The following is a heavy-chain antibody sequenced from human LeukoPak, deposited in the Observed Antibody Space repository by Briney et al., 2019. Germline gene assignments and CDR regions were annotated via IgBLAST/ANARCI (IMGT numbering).Heavy chain of an antibody. J-gene: IGHJ4*02. Sequence: GGSLRLSCAASGFAFSSYAMSWVRQAPGKGLEWVSAISGSGGSTYYADSVKGRFTISRDNSKNTLYLQMNSLRAEDTAVYYCAKDRSKGSSTSCYGYWGQGTLVTVSS. CDR1: GFAFSSYA. CDR2: ISGSGGST. D-gene: IGHD2-2*01. V-gene: IGHV3-23*01. CDR3: AKDRSKGSSTSCYGY.